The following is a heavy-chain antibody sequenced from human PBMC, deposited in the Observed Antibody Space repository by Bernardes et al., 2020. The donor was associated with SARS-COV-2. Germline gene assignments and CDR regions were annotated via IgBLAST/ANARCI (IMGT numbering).Heavy chain of an antibody. CDR3: APSRPYIIAAAGQRLYYGMDV. CDR1: GGSFSGYY. Sequence: SETLSLTCAVYGGSFSGYYWSWIRQPPGKGLEWIGEINHSGSTNYNPSLKSRVTISVDTSKNQFSLKLSSVTAADTAVYYCAPSRPYIIAAAGQRLYYGMDVWGQGTTVTVSS. J-gene: IGHJ6*02. V-gene: IGHV4-34*01. CDR2: INHSGST. D-gene: IGHD6-13*01.